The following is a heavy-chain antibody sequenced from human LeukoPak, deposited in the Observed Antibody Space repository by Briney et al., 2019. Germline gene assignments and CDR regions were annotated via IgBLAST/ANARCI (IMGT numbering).Heavy chain of an antibody. Sequence: GGSLRLSCAASGFTVSSSYLNWVRQAPGKGLEWVSIIYSGGTTYYADSVKGRFTISRDNSKNTLYLQMNSLRAEDTAVYYCARVYSSGWYVDYWGQGTLVTVSS. J-gene: IGHJ4*02. D-gene: IGHD6-19*01. V-gene: IGHV3-53*01. CDR1: GFTVSSSY. CDR2: IYSGGTT. CDR3: ARVYSSGWYVDY.